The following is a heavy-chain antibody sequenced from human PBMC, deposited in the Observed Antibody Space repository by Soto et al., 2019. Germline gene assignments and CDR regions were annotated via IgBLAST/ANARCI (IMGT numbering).Heavy chain of an antibody. V-gene: IGHV4-59*01. CDR1: GGSISSYY. D-gene: IGHD6-13*01. J-gene: IGHJ4*02. CDR3: ARASIAAAGMGVFDY. Sequence: SETLSLTCTVSGGSISSYYRSWIRQPPGKGLEWIGYIYYSGSTNYNPSLKSRVTISVDTSKNQFSLKLSSVTAADTAVYYCARASIAAAGMGVFDYWGQGTLVTVSS. CDR2: IYYSGST.